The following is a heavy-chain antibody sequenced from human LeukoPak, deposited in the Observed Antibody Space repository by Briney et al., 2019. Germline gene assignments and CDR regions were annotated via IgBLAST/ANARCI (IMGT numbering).Heavy chain of an antibody. J-gene: IGHJ4*02. Sequence: PGRSLRLSCAASGFTFDDYAMHWVRQAPGKGLEWVSGISWNSGSIGYADSVKGRFTISRDNAKNSLYLQMNSLRAEDTALYYCAKDIGGGGGDSSSWYFDYWGQGTLVTVSS. V-gene: IGHV3-9*01. CDR2: ISWNSGSI. CDR1: GFTFDDYA. D-gene: IGHD6-13*01. CDR3: AKDIGGGGGDSSSWYFDY.